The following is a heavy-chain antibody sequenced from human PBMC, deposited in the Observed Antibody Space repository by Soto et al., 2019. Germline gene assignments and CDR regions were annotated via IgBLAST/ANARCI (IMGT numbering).Heavy chain of an antibody. Sequence: EVQLLESGGGLVQPGGSLRLSCAASGFTFSSYAMSWVRQDPGKGLEWVSAISGSGGSTYYADSVKGRFTISRDNSKNTLFLQINSLRAEDTAVYYCAKSLPGYDVVVVVAATLEFDYWGQGTLVTVSS. V-gene: IGHV3-23*01. CDR2: ISGSGGST. J-gene: IGHJ4*02. CDR3: AKSLPGYDVVVVVAATLEFDY. CDR1: GFTFSSYA. D-gene: IGHD2-15*01.